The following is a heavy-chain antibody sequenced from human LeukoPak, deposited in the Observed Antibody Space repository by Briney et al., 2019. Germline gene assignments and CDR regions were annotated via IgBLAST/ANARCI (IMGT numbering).Heavy chain of an antibody. CDR3: ARDHPGGLLWFRELSNPRFDY. D-gene: IGHD3-10*01. CDR2: ISSSGSTI. CDR1: GFTFSDYY. Sequence: GGSLRLSCAASGFTFSDYYMSWIRQAPGKGLEWVSYISSSGSTIYYADSVKGRFTISRDNAKNSLYLQMNSLRAEDTAVYYCARDHPGGLLWFRELSNPRFDYWGQGTLVTVSS. V-gene: IGHV3-11*01. J-gene: IGHJ4*02.